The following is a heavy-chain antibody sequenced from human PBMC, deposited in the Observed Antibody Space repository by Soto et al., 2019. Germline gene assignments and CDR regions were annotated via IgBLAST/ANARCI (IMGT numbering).Heavy chain of an antibody. Sequence: QVQLVESEGGVVQPGRSLRLSCAASGFTFSSYGMHWVRQAPGKGLEWVAVIWYDGSNKYYADSVKGRFTISRDNSKNTLYLQMNSLRAEDTAVYYCARDRVGARFDYWGQGTLVTVSS. CDR2: IWYDGSNK. D-gene: IGHD1-26*01. CDR3: ARDRVGARFDY. V-gene: IGHV3-33*01. J-gene: IGHJ4*02. CDR1: GFTFSSYG.